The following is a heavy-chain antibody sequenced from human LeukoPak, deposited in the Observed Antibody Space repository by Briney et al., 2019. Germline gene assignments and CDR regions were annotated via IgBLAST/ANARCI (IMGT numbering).Heavy chain of an antibody. Sequence: ASVKVSCKASGYTFTSYGFSWVRQAPGQGLEWMGWMSAYNGNTLYAQKFQGKITMTTDTSTSTAYMELRSLRSDDTAVYYCGRGIQSFDPWGQGTLVTVSS. J-gene: IGHJ5*02. CDR1: GYTFTSYG. CDR2: MSAYNGNT. V-gene: IGHV1-18*01. CDR3: GRGIQSFDP.